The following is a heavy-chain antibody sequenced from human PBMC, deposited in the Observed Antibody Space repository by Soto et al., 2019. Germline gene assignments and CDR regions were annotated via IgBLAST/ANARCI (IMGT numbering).Heavy chain of an antibody. Sequence: PSETLSLTCTVSGGSISSGGYYWSWIRQHPGKGLEWIGYIYYSGSTYYNPSLKSRVTISVDTSKNQFSLKLSSVTAADTAVYYCVRQKKRSYGYLPHLDWFDPWGQRTLVTVSS. CDR1: GGSISSGGYY. CDR2: IYYSGST. D-gene: IGHD5-18*01. CDR3: VRQKKRSYGYLPHLDWFDP. J-gene: IGHJ5*02. V-gene: IGHV4-31*03.